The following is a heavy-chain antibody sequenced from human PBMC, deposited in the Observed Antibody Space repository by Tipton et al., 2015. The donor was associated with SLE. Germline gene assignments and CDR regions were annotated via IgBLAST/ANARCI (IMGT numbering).Heavy chain of an antibody. Sequence: TLSLTCTVSGGSISSHYWSWIRQPAGKGLEWIGRIYTSGSTNYNPSLKSRVTISVDTSKNQFSLKLSSVTAADTAVYYCAREILGITMVRGVRGAFDIWGQGTMVTVSS. CDR2: IYTSGST. V-gene: IGHV4-4*07. CDR3: AREILGITMVRGVRGAFDI. CDR1: GGSISSHY. D-gene: IGHD3-10*01. J-gene: IGHJ3*02.